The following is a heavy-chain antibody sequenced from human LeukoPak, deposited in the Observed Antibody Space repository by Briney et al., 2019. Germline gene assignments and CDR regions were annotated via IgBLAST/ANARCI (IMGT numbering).Heavy chain of an antibody. D-gene: IGHD1-26*01. CDR2: INPTGGST. CDR3: ARDNSVGDNAWWFDP. J-gene: IGHJ5*02. V-gene: IGHV1-46*01. CDR1: GYTFTSYY. Sequence: ASVKVSCKASGYTFTSYYMHWVRQAPGQGLECMVLINPTGGSTGYAQKFQGRVTMTRDMSTSTDYMELSSLRSEDTAIYYCARDNSVGDNAWWFDPWGQGTLVTVSS.